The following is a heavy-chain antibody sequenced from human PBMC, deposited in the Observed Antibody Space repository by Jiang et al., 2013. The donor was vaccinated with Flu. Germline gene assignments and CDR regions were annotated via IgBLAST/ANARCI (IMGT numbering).Heavy chain of an antibody. CDR2: IYYSGST. J-gene: IGHJ4*02. CDR1: GGSISSSSYY. CDR3: ARGHGGGGSCYDY. Sequence: PGLVKPSETLSLTCTVSGGSISSSSYYWGWIRQPPGKGLEWIGSIYYSGSTYYNPSLKSRVTISVDTSKNQFSLRLRSVTAADTAVYYCARGHGGGGSCYDYWGQGTLVTVSS. D-gene: IGHD2-15*01. V-gene: IGHV4-39*07.